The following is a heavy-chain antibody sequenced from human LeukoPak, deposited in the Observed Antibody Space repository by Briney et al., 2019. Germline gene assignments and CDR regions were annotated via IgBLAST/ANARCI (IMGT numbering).Heavy chain of an antibody. Sequence: SETLSLICAVYGGSFSGYYWSWIRQPPGKGLEWIGEINHSGSTNYNPSLKSRVTISVDTSKNQFSLKLRSVTAADTAVYYCARGDDSGWYFHYWGQGTLVTVSS. CDR3: ARGDDSGWYFHY. D-gene: IGHD6-19*01. CDR1: GGSFSGYY. J-gene: IGHJ4*02. V-gene: IGHV4-34*01. CDR2: INHSGST.